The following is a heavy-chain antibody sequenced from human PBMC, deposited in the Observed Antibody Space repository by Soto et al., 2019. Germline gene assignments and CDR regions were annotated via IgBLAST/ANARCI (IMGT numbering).Heavy chain of an antibody. J-gene: IGHJ4*02. CDR3: ARDLGVFSSGTSYFDY. D-gene: IGHD3-10*01. CDR2: IWFDGSKT. CDR1: GFTFSNYG. Sequence: QVQLVESGGGVVQPGRSLRLSCAASGFTFSNYGFHWVRQAPGKGLEWVALIWFDGSKTHYADSVKGRFTISRDSSKNTLYLQRNSLRGEDTAVYYCARDLGVFSSGTSYFDYWGQGTLVSVSS. V-gene: IGHV3-33*01.